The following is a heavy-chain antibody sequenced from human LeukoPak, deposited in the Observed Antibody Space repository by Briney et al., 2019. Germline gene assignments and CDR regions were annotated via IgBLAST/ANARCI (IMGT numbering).Heavy chain of an antibody. CDR2: IYDSGST. Sequence: SETLSLTCTVSGGSIRSSYYYWGWIRQPPGKGLEWIGSIYDSGSTYYNPSLKSRVTISVDTSKNQFSLKLSSVTAADTAVYYCARVARDDYVWGSYRYPSKRYYFDYWGQGTLVTVSS. J-gene: IGHJ4*02. V-gene: IGHV4-39*01. CDR1: GGSIRSSYYY. CDR3: ARVARDDYVWGSYRYPSKRYYFDY. D-gene: IGHD3-16*02.